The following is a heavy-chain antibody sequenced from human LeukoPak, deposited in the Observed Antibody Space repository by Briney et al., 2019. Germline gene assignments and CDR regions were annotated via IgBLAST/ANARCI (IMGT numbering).Heavy chain of an antibody. J-gene: IGHJ4*02. V-gene: IGHV4-30-2*01. D-gene: IGHD2-21*02. CDR1: GGSISSGGYY. Sequence: SETLSLTCTVSGGSISSGGYYWSWIRQPPGKGLEWIGYIYHSGSTYYNPSLKSRVTISVDRSKNQFSLKLSSVTAADTAVYYCARVRIVVVTAIPAYFDYWGQGTLVTVSS. CDR3: ARVRIVVVTAIPAYFDY. CDR2: IYHSGST.